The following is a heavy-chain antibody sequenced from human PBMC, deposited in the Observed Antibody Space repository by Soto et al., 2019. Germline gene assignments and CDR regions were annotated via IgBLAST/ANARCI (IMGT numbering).Heavy chain of an antibody. CDR2: IYYSGST. V-gene: IGHV4-39*01. D-gene: IGHD6-6*01. CDR3: ARHETKGSSIAARPGPHFDY. CDR1: GGSISSSSYY. Sequence: SETLSLTCTVSGGSISSSSYYWGWIRQPPGKGLEWIGSIYYSGSTYYNPSLKSRVTISVDTSKNQFSLKLSSVTAADTAVYYCARHETKGSSIAARPGPHFDYWGQGTLVTVSS. J-gene: IGHJ4*02.